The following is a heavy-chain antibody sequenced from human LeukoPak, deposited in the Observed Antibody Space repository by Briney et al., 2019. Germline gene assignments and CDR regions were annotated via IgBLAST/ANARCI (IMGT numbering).Heavy chain of an antibody. CDR3: ARDRLELDYYYGMDV. D-gene: IGHD1-7*01. CDR1: GFTFSSYG. CDR2: IWYDGSNK. V-gene: IGHV3-33*01. Sequence: GGSLRLSCAASGFTFSSYGMHWVRQAPGKGLEWVAVIWYDGSNKYYADSVKGRFTISRDKSKNTLYLQMNSLRAEDTAVYYCARDRLELDYYYGMDVWGQGTTVTVSS. J-gene: IGHJ6*02.